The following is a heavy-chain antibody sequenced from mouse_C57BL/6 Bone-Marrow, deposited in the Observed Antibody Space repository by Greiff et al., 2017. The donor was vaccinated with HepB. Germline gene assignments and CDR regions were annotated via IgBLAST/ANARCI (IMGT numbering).Heavy chain of an antibody. CDR3: ARSGGYYDYAMDY. J-gene: IGHJ4*01. CDR1: GFTFSDYY. Sequence: DVQLVESGGGLVQPGGSLKLSCAASGFTFSDYYMYWVRQTPEKRLEWVAYISNGGGSTYYPDTVKGRFTISRDNAKNTLYLQMSRLKSEDTAMYYCARSGGYYDYAMDYWGQGTSVTVSS. CDR2: ISNGGGST. V-gene: IGHV5-12*01. D-gene: IGHD2-3*01.